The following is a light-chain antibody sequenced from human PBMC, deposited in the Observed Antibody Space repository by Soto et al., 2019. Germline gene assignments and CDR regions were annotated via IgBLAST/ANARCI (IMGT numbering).Light chain of an antibody. V-gene: IGKV3-20*01. CDR1: QSVDSSF. CDR3: QQYVSSVT. CDR2: GAS. J-gene: IGKJ1*01. Sequence: DIVLTQSPGSLSLSPGERATLSCRASQSVDSSFFAWYQQKPCQAPRLLIYGASKRATGTPDRFSGSGSGTDFTLPITRLEPEDFAVYYCQQYVSSVTFGQGTKVEIK.